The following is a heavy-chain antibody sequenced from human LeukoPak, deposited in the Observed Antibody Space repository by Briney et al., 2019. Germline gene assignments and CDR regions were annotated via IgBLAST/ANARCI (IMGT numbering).Heavy chain of an antibody. CDR3: VRNGFCSSASCYDKGGFDF. Sequence: GASAKVSCRASGYTFPNYGFSWVRQAPGQGLEWMGWISAFNGNRNYAQKFQGRVTLTTDTSTSAAYMELRSLRSDDTAVYYCVRNGFCSSASCYDKGGFDFWGQGTPVTVSS. V-gene: IGHV1-18*01. CDR2: ISAFNGNR. CDR1: GYTFPNYG. D-gene: IGHD2-2*01. J-gene: IGHJ4*02.